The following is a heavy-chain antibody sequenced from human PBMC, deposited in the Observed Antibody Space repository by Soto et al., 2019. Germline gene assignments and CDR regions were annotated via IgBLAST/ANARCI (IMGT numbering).Heavy chain of an antibody. CDR2: VYYSGGT. CDR1: GGPISGYY. CDR3: ARNHRYNSGWYES. V-gene: IGHV4-59*01. J-gene: IGHJ5*01. Sequence: ETLSLTCTVSGGPISGYYWTWIRQPPGKGLEWIGYVYYSGGTNYNPSLQSRVTISVDTSKSQFSLNLSSVTAADTAVYYCARNHRYNSGWYESRGQGIRVTVSS. D-gene: IGHD6-19*01.